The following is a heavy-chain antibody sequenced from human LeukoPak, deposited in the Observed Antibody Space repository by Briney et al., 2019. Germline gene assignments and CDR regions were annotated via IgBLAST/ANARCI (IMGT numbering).Heavy chain of an antibody. CDR3: ARHRKSEYYFDY. V-gene: IGHV5-51*01. J-gene: IGHJ4*02. Sequence: GESLKISCKGSGYSFTSYWIGWVRQMPGKGLXXXGIIYPGDSDTRYSPSFQGQVTISADKSISTAYLQWSSLKASDTAMYYCARHRKSEYYFDYWGQGTLVTVSS. CDR2: IYPGDSDT. D-gene: IGHD3-3*01. CDR1: GYSFTSYW.